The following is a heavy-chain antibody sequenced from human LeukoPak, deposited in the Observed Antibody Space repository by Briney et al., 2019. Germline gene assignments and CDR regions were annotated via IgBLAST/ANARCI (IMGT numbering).Heavy chain of an antibody. D-gene: IGHD3-22*01. CDR2: IYTSGST. CDR3: ARDLHVSIFERFDS. Sequence: SETLSLTCTVSGGSISSYYWSWIRQPAGKGLEWIGRIYTSGSTNYNPSLKSRVTMSVDTSKNQFSLKLSSVTAADTAVYYCARDLHVSIFERFDSWGQGTLVTVSS. V-gene: IGHV4-4*07. CDR1: GGSISSYY. J-gene: IGHJ4*02.